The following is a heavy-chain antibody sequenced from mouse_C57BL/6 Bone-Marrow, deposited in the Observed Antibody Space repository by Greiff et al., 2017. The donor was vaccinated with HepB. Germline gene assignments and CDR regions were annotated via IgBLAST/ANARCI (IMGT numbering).Heavy chain of an antibody. Sequence: EVMLVESGGGLVQPGGSLKLSCAASGFTFSLYGMSWVRQTPDKRLELVASINSNDGTTYYADTIKGRFTITRDNAKNTLYLQMSSLKSEDTAMYYCARRDLFAYWGQGTLVTVSA. CDR3: ARRDLFAY. V-gene: IGHV5-6-3*01. CDR2: INSNDGTT. CDR1: GFTFSLYG. D-gene: IGHD3-3*01. J-gene: IGHJ3*01.